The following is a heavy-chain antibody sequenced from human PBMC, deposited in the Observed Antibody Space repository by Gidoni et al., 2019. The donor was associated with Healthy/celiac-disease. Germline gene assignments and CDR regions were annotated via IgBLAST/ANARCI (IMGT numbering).Heavy chain of an antibody. V-gene: IGHV3-33*01. CDR3: ARDYTSRNWFDP. CDR2: IWYDGSNK. J-gene: IGHJ5*02. Sequence: QVQLVESGGGVVQPGRSLRLSCAASGFTFSSYGMHWVRQAPCKRLEWVAVIWYDGSNKYYADSVKGRFTISRDNSKNTLYLQMNSLRAEDTAVYYCARDYTSRNWFDPWGQGTLVTVSS. CDR1: GFTFSSYG.